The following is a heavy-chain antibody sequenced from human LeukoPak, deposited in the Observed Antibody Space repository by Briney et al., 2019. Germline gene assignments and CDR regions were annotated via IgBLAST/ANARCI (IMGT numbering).Heavy chain of an antibody. Sequence: SETLSLTCAVYGGSFSGYYWSWIRQPPGKGLEWIGEINHSGSTNYNPSLKSRVTISVDTSKNQFSPKLSSVTAADTAVYYCARGRLGGGHYYGMDVWGQGTTVTVSS. J-gene: IGHJ6*02. CDR1: GGSFSGYY. D-gene: IGHD3-16*01. CDR3: ARGRLGGGHYYGMDV. CDR2: INHSGST. V-gene: IGHV4-34*01.